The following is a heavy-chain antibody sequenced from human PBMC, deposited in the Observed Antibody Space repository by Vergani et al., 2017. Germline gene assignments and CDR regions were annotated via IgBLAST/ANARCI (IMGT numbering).Heavy chain of an antibody. CDR3: ARDLHYEYVWGTYGAFDI. D-gene: IGHD3-16*01. J-gene: IGHJ3*02. Sequence: EVQLVESGGGLVKPGGSLRLSCAASGFTFSSYSMNWVRQAPGKGLEWVSSISSSSSYIYYADSVKGRYTISRDNAKNSLYLQMNSLRAEDTAVYYCARDLHYEYVWGTYGAFDIWGQGTMVTVSS. V-gene: IGHV3-21*01. CDR2: ISSSSSYI. CDR1: GFTFSSYS.